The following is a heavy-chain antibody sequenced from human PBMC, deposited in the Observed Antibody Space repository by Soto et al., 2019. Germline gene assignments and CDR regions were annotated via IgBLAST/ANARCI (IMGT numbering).Heavy chain of an antibody. Sequence: KPSETLSLTCTVSGGSISSGDYYWSWIRQPPGKGLEWIGYIYYSGSTYYNPSLKSRVTISVDTSKNQFSLKLSSVTAADTAVYYCARGAIDYDYVWGSYRYTAYFDYWGQGTLVTVSS. CDR3: ARGAIDYDYVWGSYRYTAYFDY. CDR1: GGSISSGDYY. V-gene: IGHV4-30-4*01. CDR2: IYYSGST. J-gene: IGHJ4*02. D-gene: IGHD3-16*02.